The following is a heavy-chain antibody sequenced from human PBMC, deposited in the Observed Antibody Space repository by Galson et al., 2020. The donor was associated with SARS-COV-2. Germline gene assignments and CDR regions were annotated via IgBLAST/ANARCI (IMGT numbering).Heavy chain of an antibody. D-gene: IGHD3-3*01. CDR1: GGSISTYY. J-gene: IGHJ4*02. CDR2: IYYSGST. V-gene: IGHV4-59*12. CDR3: ARAAQTYYDFGSGDDNAPHFGY. Sequence: SETLSLTCTVSGGSISTYYWSWIRQPPGKGLEWIGYIYYSGSTNYNPSLKSRLTISVDTSKNQFSLKLSSVTAADTAVYYCARAAQTYYDFGSGDDNAPHFGYWGQGALVTV.